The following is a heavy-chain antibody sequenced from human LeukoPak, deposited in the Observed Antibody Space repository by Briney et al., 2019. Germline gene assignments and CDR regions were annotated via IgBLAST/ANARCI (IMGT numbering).Heavy chain of an antibody. CDR3: AKGVYFDGSGVDI. V-gene: IGHV4-59*08. CDR2: IYYSGST. Sequence: PSETLSLTCTVSGGSISSYYWSWIRQPPGKGLEWIGYIYYSGSTNYNPSLKSRVTISVDTSKNQFSLKLSSVTAADTAVYYCAKGVYFDGSGVDIWGQGTMVTVSS. CDR1: GGSISSYY. J-gene: IGHJ3*02. D-gene: IGHD3-10*01.